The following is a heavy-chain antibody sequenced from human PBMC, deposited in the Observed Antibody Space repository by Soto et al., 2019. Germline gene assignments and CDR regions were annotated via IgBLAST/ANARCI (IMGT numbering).Heavy chain of an antibody. D-gene: IGHD6-13*01. CDR2: ISGGTSST. CDR1: GFTFSSYA. V-gene: IGHV3-23*01. J-gene: IGHJ4*02. CDR3: AKERWAAAGTPTLDY. Sequence: EVQLLESGGGLVQPGGSLRLSCAASGFTFSSYAMSWVRQAPGKGREWVSAISGGTSSTYYADSVKGRFTISRDNSKNTLYLQMNSLRAEDTAVYDCAKERWAAAGTPTLDYWGQGTLVTVSS.